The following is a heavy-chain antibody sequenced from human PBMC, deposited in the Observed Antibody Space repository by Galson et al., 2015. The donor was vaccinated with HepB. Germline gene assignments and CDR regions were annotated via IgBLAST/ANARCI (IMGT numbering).Heavy chain of an antibody. CDR3: SRVNTTGPSFYHMDV. CDR1: GYSFTNYW. J-gene: IGHJ6*03. D-gene: IGHD2-2*01. Sequence: QSGAEVKKPGESLKISCKGSGYSFTNYWIAWVRQMPGKGLEWMGIIHPGDSAIRHRPSFHGQVTISVDKSLTTAYLQWKSLKASDSAMYYCSRVNTTGPSFYHMDVWGTGTTVTVSS. CDR2: IHPGDSAI. V-gene: IGHV5-51*01.